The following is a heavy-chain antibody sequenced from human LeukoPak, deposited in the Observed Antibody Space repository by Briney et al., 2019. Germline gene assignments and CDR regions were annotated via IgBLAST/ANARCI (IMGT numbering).Heavy chain of an antibody. CDR3: ARESATVTQGWYYGMDV. CDR1: GYTFTSYY. CDR2: INPSGGST. Sequence: ASLKVSCTASGYTFTSYYMHWVRQPPGQGLEWMGIINPSGGSTSYAQKFKGRVTMTRDTSTSTVYMELSSVRSEDTAVYYCARESATVTQGWYYGMDVWGQGTTVTVSS. D-gene: IGHD4-17*01. V-gene: IGHV1-46*01. J-gene: IGHJ6*02.